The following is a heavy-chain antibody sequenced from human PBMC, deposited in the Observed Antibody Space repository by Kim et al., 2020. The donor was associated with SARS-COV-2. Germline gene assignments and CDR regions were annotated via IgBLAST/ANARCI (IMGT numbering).Heavy chain of an antibody. CDR1: GFSFSSYG. J-gene: IGHJ4*02. V-gene: IGHV3-23*01. CDR3: AKDISGLSKVN. Sequence: GGSLRLSCAASGFSFSSYGMSWVRQAPGKGLEWVSAISGSGGSTYYADSVKGRFTISRDNSKNTLYLQMNSLRAEEDTAVYYCAKDISGLSKVNWGQGTLVTVSS. D-gene: IGHD3-10*01. CDR2: ISGSGGST.